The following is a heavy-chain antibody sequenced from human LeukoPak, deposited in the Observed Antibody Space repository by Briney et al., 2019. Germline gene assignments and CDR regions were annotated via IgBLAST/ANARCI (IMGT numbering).Heavy chain of an antibody. Sequence: PSETLSLTCAVYGGSFSGYYWSWVRQPPGKGLEWIGEINHSGSTNYNPSLKSRVTISVDTSKNQFSLKLSSVTAADTAVYYCASGTTVTFTTHNWFDPWGQGTLVTVSS. CDR3: ASGTTVTFTTHNWFDP. J-gene: IGHJ5*02. V-gene: IGHV4-34*01. CDR1: GGSFSGYY. CDR2: INHSGST. D-gene: IGHD4-17*01.